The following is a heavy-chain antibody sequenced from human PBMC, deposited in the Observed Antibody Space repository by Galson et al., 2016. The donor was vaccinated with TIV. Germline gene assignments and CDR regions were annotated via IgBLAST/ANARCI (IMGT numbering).Heavy chain of an antibody. D-gene: IGHD2-8*01. CDR1: GHNFTDYY. CDR2: VDPEDGKT. V-gene: IGHV1-69-2*01. CDR3: TAVRLRGSGGMDV. Sequence: VKVSCKVSGHNFTDYYMHWMQQAPGKGFEWMGHVDPEDGKTKYAAKFQGRVTMTADTSTDTAYMELSYLRSEDTAIYYCTAVRLRGSGGMDVWGQGTTVIVSS. J-gene: IGHJ6*02.